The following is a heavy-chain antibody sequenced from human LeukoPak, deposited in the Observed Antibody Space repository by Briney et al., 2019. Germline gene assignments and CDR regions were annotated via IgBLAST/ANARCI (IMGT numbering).Heavy chain of an antibody. Sequence: QSGGSLRLSCAASGFTFSTHWMHWVRQAPGKGLVWVSRITSDGSGTNYADSVKGRFTISRDNAKNTLYLQMNSLRAEDTAVYYCARDLGRSYLQEWGQGTLVTVSS. D-gene: IGHD3/OR15-3a*01. CDR3: ARDLGRSYLQE. J-gene: IGHJ1*01. CDR1: GFTFSTHW. CDR2: ITSDGSGT. V-gene: IGHV3-74*01.